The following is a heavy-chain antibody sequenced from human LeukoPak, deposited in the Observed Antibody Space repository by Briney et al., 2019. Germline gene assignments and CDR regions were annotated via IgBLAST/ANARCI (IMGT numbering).Heavy chain of an antibody. Sequence: GASVKVSCKASGYTFTSYGISWVRQAPGQGLEWMRWISAYNGNTNYAQKLQGRVTMTTDTSTSTAYMELRSLRSDDTAVYYCARDQKTDYDSSGYRKFDYWGQGTLVTVSS. CDR3: ARDQKTDYDSSGYRKFDY. V-gene: IGHV1-18*01. J-gene: IGHJ4*02. CDR2: ISAYNGNT. CDR1: GYTFTSYG. D-gene: IGHD3-22*01.